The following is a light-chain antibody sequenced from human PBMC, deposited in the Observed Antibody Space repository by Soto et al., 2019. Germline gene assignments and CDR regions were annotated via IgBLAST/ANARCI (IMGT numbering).Light chain of an antibody. CDR1: PSVRGN. CDR2: GAS. J-gene: IGKJ4*01. Sequence: EIVMTQSPATLSVSPGERATPSCRASPSVRGNLARYQQKPGQAPRLLIDGASTRATGIPARFSGSGSGTDFTLTISSLQSEDFAVYYCQQYNKWPLTFGGGTKVDIK. V-gene: IGKV3-15*01. CDR3: QQYNKWPLT.